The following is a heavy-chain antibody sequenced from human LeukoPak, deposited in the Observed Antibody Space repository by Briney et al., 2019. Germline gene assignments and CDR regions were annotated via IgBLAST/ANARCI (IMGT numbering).Heavy chain of an antibody. J-gene: IGHJ4*02. CDR2: ISGSGGST. CDR1: GFTFSSYA. D-gene: IGHD5-24*01. Sequence: GGSLRLSCAASGFTFSSYAMSWVSQAPGKGLEWVSAISGSGGSTYYADPVKGRFTISRDNSKNTLYLQMNSLRAEDTAVYYCAKESSRDGYNSFFDYWGQGTLVTVSS. CDR3: AKESSRDGYNSFFDY. V-gene: IGHV3-23*01.